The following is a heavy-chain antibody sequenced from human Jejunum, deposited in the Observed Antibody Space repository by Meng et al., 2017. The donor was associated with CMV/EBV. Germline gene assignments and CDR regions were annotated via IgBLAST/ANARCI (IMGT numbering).Heavy chain of an antibody. V-gene: IGHV3-53*05. CDR3: GRDSGADMVATGDFDY. J-gene: IGHJ4*02. CDR1: FTVSMNH. D-gene: IGHD5-12*01. CDR2: IYSDGTT. Sequence: FTVSMNHRGCVRPAPGKGLEWVSGIYSDGTTYDADSVKGRFTLSRDSSKNTLYLQMNSLRAEDTAVYYCGRDSGADMVATGDFDYWGQGTLVTVSS.